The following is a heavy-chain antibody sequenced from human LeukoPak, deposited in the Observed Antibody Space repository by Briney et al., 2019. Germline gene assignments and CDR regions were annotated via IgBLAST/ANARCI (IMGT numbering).Heavy chain of an antibody. Sequence: ASVKVSCKASGYTFTGYYTHWVRQAPGQGLEWMGWINTNSGGTKYAQKFQGRVTMTRDTSISTAYMELSRLRSDDTAVYYCARDRPYSSSTRDAFDIWGQGTMVTVSS. CDR3: ARDRPYSSSTRDAFDI. J-gene: IGHJ3*02. CDR1: GYTFTGYY. D-gene: IGHD6-13*01. V-gene: IGHV1-2*02. CDR2: INTNSGGT.